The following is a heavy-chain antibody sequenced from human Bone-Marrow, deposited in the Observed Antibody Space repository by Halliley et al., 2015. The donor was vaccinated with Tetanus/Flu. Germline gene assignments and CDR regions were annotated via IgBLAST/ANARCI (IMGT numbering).Heavy chain of an antibody. D-gene: IGHD3-10*01. V-gene: IGHV3-53*01. Sequence: VIYSGGSTYYPDPVKGRFTISRDNSKNPLYLQMNSLRAEDTAVYYCARDYGSALSGYSGLDVWGQGATVTVSS. J-gene: IGHJ6*02. CDR3: ARDYGSALSGYSGLDV. CDR2: IYSGGST.